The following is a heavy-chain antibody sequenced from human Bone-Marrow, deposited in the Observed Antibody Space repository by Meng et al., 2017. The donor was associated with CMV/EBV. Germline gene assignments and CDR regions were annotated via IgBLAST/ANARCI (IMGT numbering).Heavy chain of an antibody. D-gene: IGHD1-7*01. CDR1: GFTFSSYS. V-gene: IGHV3-30*02. Sequence: GESLKISCAASGFTFSSYSMNWVRQAPGKGLEWVAFIRYDGSNKYYADSVKGRFTISRDNSKNTLYLQMNSLRAEDTAVYYCAKDQEGYNWNYGPAVDYWGQGTLVTVSS. CDR3: AKDQEGYNWNYGPAVDY. CDR2: IRYDGSNK. J-gene: IGHJ4*02.